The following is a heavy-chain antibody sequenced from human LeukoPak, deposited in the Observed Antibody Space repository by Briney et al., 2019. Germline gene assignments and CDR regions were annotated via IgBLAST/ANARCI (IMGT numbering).Heavy chain of an antibody. J-gene: IGHJ6*04. CDR1: GFTFSSYW. Sequence: PGGSLRLSCTASGFTFSSYWMNWVRKAPGRGLEWVSYISSSGSTIYYADSVKGRFTISRDNAKNSLYLQMNSLRAEDTAVYYCAELGITMIGGVWGKGTTLTISS. CDR2: ISSSGSTI. CDR3: AELGITMIGGV. D-gene: IGHD3-10*02. V-gene: IGHV3-48*04.